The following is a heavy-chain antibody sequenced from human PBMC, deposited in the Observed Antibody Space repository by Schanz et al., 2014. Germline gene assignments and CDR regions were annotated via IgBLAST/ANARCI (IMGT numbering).Heavy chain of an antibody. CDR2: IKQDESEK. J-gene: IGHJ4*02. V-gene: IGHV3-7*05. Sequence: EVQLVESGGGLVQPGGSLRLSCVASGFTFSNYWMTWVRQAPGKGLEWVANIKQDESEKYYVDSVKGRFTISRDNAKNSLFLRMNSLRAEDTAVYDCARKVVATIGGYYDNWGQGTLVIVSS. D-gene: IGHD5-12*01. CDR3: ARKVVATIGGYYDN. CDR1: GFTFSNYW.